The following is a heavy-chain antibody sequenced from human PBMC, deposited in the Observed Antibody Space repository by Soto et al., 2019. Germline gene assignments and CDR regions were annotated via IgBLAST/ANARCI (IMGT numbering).Heavy chain of an antibody. V-gene: IGHV4-30-4*01. J-gene: IGHJ4*02. CDR3: ARARPPPVYNILPLYSDAFDY. CDR2: IYYSGST. Sequence: PSETLSLTCTVSGGSISSGDYYWSWIRQPPGKGLEWIGYIYYSGSTHYNPSLKSRVTISVDTSKNQFSLKLTSVTAADTAMYYCARARPPPVYNILPLYSDAFDYSGRGILVTVSS. D-gene: IGHD3-9*01. CDR1: GGSISSGDYY.